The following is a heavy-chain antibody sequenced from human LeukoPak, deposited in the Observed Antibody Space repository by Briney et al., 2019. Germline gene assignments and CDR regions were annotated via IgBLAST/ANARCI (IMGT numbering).Heavy chain of an antibody. V-gene: IGHV4-39*05. CDR1: GGSISSSSYY. CDR2: MYYSGTT. J-gene: IGHJ4*02. D-gene: IGHD6-19*01. CDR3: VISNSAWHGLGY. Sequence: PSETPSLTCTVSGGSISSSSYYWGWIRQPPGKGLEWIGSMYYSGTTYYNPSLKSRVTISQDTSKNQFSLKVKSVTEADTAVYYCVISNSAWHGLGYWGQGTQVTVSS.